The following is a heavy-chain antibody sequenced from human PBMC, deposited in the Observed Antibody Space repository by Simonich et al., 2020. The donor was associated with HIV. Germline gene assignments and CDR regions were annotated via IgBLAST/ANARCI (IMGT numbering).Heavy chain of an antibody. CDR1: RFTFSSYA. CDR3: ASGGSISSVWADDY. J-gene: IGHJ4*02. Sequence: QVQLVESGGGVVQPGRSLRLSCAASRFTFSSYAMHWVRQAPGKGLEWVAVISYDGSNKYYADSVKGRFTNPRDNSKNTLYLQMNSLRAEDTAVYYCASGGSISSVWADDYWGQGTLVTVSS. D-gene: IGHD3-16*01. CDR2: ISYDGSNK. V-gene: IGHV3-30*07.